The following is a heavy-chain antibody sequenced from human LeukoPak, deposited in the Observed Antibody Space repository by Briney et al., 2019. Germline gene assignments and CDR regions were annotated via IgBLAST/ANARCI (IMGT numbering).Heavy chain of an antibody. CDR3: AKADPFDY. CDR2: ISYDGSNK. J-gene: IGHJ4*02. CDR1: GFTFSSYG. Sequence: GGSLRLSCAASGFTFSSYGMHWVRQAPGKGLEWVAVISYDGSNKYYADSVKGRFTISRDNSKNTLYLQMNSLRAEDTAVYYCAKADPFDYWGQGTLVTVSS. V-gene: IGHV3-30*18.